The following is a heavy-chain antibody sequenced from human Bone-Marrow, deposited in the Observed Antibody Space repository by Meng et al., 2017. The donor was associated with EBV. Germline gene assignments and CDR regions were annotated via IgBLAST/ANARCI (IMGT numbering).Heavy chain of an antibody. V-gene: IGHV3-74*01. CDR3: ARDWRGVGGSY. Sequence: VEWVESGVGLVKPGGSFRRSWSASGFSFISYWMHWVRQAPGKGLVWVSRINSDGSSTSYADSVKGRFTISRDNAKNTLYLQMNSLRAEDTAVYYCARDWRGVGGSYWGQGTLVTVSS. CDR2: INSDGSST. J-gene: IGHJ4*02. D-gene: IGHD3-3*01. CDR1: GFSFISYW.